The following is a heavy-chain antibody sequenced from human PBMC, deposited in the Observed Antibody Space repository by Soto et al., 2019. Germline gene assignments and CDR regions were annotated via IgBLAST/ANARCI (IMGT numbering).Heavy chain of an antibody. CDR2: VYTRGTT. CDR3: ARDFAYSSFYFDY. Sequence: QVQLLESGPGLVKPSETLSLTCSVSGGSVSSGSYYWSWIRQPPGKGLEWIGYVYTRGTTNYNPSLKSRVTMSLDTSRNQFSLKLTSVTAADTAVYYCARDFAYSSFYFDYWGQGTLVTVSS. CDR1: GGSVSSGSYY. J-gene: IGHJ4*02. D-gene: IGHD6-6*01. V-gene: IGHV4-61*01.